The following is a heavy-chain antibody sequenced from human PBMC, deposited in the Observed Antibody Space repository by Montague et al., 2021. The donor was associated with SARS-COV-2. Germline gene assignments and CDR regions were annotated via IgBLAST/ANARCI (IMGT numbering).Heavy chain of an antibody. V-gene: IGHV4-4*01. Sequence: ETLSLTCVVSGGSISGINWRSWVRQPPGKGLGWRGEIYHSGSNNYKSSLRRRVIIAVDKSKHQLSLKPSAVTAADTAEYCCARTGYSSGWHSFDYWGQGTLVTVSS. CDR1: GGSISGINW. CDR2: IYHSGSN. D-gene: IGHD6-19*01. J-gene: IGHJ4*02. CDR3: ARTGYSSGWHSFDY.